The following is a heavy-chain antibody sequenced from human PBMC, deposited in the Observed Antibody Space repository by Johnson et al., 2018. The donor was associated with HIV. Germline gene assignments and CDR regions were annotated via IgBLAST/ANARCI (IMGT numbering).Heavy chain of an antibody. Sequence: QVQLVESGGGVVQPGRSLRLSCAASGFTFSSYAMHWVRQAPAKGLQWVAVISYDGSDKDYADSVKGRFTISRDNSKNTLYLQMNSLRAEDTAVYYCARALTTDAFDIWGQGTMVTVSS. CDR1: GFTFSSYA. CDR3: ARALTTDAFDI. D-gene: IGHD4-17*01. V-gene: IGHV3-30*14. J-gene: IGHJ3*02. CDR2: ISYDGSDK.